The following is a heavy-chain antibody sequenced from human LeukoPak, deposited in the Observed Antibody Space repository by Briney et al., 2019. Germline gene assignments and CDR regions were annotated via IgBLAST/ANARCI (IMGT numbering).Heavy chain of an antibody. CDR1: GVSISSGGYS. D-gene: IGHD2-2*01. CDR3: ARHPLGEYQLLEFDC. J-gene: IGHJ4*02. Sequence: PSETLSLTCAVSGVSISSGGYSWSWIRQPPGKGLEWIGYIYHSGSTYYNPSLKSRVTISVDTSKNQFSLKLSSVTAADTAVYYCARHPLGEYQLLEFDCWGQGTLVTVSS. CDR2: IYHSGST. V-gene: IGHV4-30-2*03.